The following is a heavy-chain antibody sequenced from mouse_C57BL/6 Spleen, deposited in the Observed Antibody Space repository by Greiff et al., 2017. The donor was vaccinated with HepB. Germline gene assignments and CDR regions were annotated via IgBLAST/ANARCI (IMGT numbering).Heavy chain of an antibody. Sequence: EVQLVESGGDLVKPGGSLKLSCAASGFTFSSYGMSWVRQTPDKRLEWVATISSGGSYTYYPDSVKGRFTISRDNAKNTLYLQMSSLKSEDTAMYYCARPASGTGFASWGQGTLVTVSA. D-gene: IGHD4-1*01. CDR1: GFTFSSYG. J-gene: IGHJ3*01. CDR3: ARPASGTGFAS. V-gene: IGHV5-6*01. CDR2: ISSGGSYT.